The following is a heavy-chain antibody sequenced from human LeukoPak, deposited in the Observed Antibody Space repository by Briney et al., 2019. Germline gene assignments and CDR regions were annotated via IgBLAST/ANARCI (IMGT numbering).Heavy chain of an antibody. D-gene: IGHD3-10*01. Sequence: GASVKVSCKASGYTFTSYYMHWVRQAPGQGLEWMGIINPSGGSTSYAQKFQGRVTMTRDMSTSTVYMELSSLRSEDTAVYYCARGGYKVRGAPKKYYYYYMDVWGKGTTVTISS. CDR3: ARGGYKVRGAPKKYYYYYMDV. CDR2: INPSGGST. V-gene: IGHV1-46*01. J-gene: IGHJ6*03. CDR1: GYTFTSYY.